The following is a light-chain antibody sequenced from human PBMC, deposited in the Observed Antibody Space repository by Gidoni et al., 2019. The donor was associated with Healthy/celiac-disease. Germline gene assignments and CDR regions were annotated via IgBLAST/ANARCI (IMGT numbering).Light chain of an antibody. J-gene: IGKJ2*01. CDR1: QSVSSY. CDR2: DAS. CDR3: QQRSNWPXMYT. Sequence: EIVLTQSPATLSLSPGERATLSCRASQSVSSYLAWYQQKPGQAPRLLIYDASNRATGIPARFSGSGSGTDFTLTISSLEPEDFAVYYCQQRSNWPXMYTFGQGTKLEXK. V-gene: IGKV3-11*01.